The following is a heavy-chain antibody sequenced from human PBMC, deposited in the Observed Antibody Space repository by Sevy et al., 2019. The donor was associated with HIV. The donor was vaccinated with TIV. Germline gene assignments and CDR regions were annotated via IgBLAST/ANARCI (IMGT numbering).Heavy chain of an antibody. CDR1: GRSMTGYY. CDR3: ARAPPYYDILTGRGCCDY. D-gene: IGHD3-9*01. J-gene: IGHJ4*02. Sequence: SETLSLTCTVSGRSMTGYYWTWIRQPPGKGLEWIGYIYYSGSTNYNPSLKSRVTISVDTSKNQFSLELSSVTAADTAVYYCARAPPYYDILTGRGCCDYWGQGTLVTVSS. V-gene: IGHV4-59*01. CDR2: IYYSGST.